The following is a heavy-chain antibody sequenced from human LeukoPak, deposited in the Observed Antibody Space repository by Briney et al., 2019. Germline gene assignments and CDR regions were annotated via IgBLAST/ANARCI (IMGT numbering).Heavy chain of an antibody. CDR2: IYASGTT. Sequence: PSETLSLTCTVSGGSIGTYWWSWIRQPAGKGLEWIGRIYASGTTNYNPSLKSRVNMSVDTSKNQFSLKVTSVTAADTAVYYCARHDYQLLSGSFYYYVDVWGKGTTVTVSS. CDR1: GGSIGTYW. V-gene: IGHV4-4*07. CDR3: ARHDYQLLSGSFYYYVDV. D-gene: IGHD2-2*01. J-gene: IGHJ6*03.